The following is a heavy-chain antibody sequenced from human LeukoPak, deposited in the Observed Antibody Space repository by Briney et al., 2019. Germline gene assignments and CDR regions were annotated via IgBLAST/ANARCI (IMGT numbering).Heavy chain of an antibody. CDR2: ISYDGSNK. J-gene: IGHJ4*02. V-gene: IGHV3-30*04. CDR3: ARDTVSSSWYYFDY. D-gene: IGHD6-13*01. CDR1: GFIFSSYA. Sequence: GGSLRLFCAASGFIFSSYAMRWVRQAPAKGREWVAVISYDGSNKYYADSVKGRFTISRDNSKNTLYLQMNSLRAEGAAVYYCARDTVSSSWYYFDYWGQGTLVTVSS.